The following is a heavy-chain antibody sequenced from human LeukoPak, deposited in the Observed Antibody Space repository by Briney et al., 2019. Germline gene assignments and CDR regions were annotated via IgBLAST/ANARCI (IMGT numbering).Heavy chain of an antibody. V-gene: IGHV3-23*01. CDR1: GFTFSRYA. CDR2: VTGHTASI. Sequence: GGSLRLSCAASGFTFSRYAMSWVRQAPGKGLEWVSTVTGHTASIYYAESVKGRFTISRDNSKNTLYLQMNSLRAGDTAVYYCAKDTPLIGYASGWSGKSFDSWGQGTLVTVSS. J-gene: IGHJ4*02. D-gene: IGHD6-19*01. CDR3: AKDTPLIGYASGWSGKSFDS.